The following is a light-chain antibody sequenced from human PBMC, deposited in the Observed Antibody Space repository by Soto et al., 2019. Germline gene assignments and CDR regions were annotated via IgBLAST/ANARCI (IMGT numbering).Light chain of an antibody. CDR2: WAS. J-gene: IGKJ2*01. CDR1: QRVIYSSNNKSS. V-gene: IGKV4-1*01. Sequence: DILLTQSPGSLTVALAERATMTCDSSQRVIYSSNNKSSLAWYQVKPGQPPKLLIYWASSRGSGVPDRFSGSGSGTDFTLTISSLQDEDVAVYYCQQYYRTPYTFGQGTKVDIK. CDR3: QQYYRTPYT.